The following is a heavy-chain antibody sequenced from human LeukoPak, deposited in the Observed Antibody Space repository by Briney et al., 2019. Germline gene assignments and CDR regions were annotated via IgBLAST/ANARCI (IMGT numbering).Heavy chain of an antibody. V-gene: IGHV4-59*02. J-gene: IGHJ4*02. CDR2: IYYTGTT. CDR3: AREVTGTSGSFDY. D-gene: IGHD6-19*01. CDR1: GGSVRSYY. Sequence: SETLSLTCTVSGGSVRSYYWTWMRQPPGKELEWLGYIYYTGTTNYNPSLKSRLTISVDTSKDHFSLKLNSVTAADTAVYYCAREVTGTSGSFDYRGQGALVTVSS.